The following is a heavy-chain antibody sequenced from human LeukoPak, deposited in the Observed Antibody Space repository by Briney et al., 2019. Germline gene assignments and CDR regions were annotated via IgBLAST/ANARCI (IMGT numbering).Heavy chain of an antibody. CDR2: ISSSGNYI. CDR1: GFTFDTYT. CDR3: ARGYSSSGTGYYYGMDV. V-gene: IGHV3-21*04. D-gene: IGHD6-13*01. Sequence: GGSLRLSCVASGFTFDTYTINWVRQAPGKGLEWVSPISSSGNYIYYADSVKGRFTISRDNAKNSLYLQMNSLRAEDTALYHCARGYSSSGTGYYYGMDVWGQGTTVTVSS. J-gene: IGHJ6*02.